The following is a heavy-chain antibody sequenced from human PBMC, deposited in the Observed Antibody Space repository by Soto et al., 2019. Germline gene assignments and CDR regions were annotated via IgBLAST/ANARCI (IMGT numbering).Heavy chain of an antibody. CDR1: GGSISSSSYY. CDR2: IYYSGST. CDR3: AGEYCSGGSCYDWFDP. V-gene: IGHV4-39*02. Sequence: QLQLQESGPGLVKPSETLSLTCTVSGGSISSSSYYWGWIRQPPGKGLEWIGSIYYSGSTYYNPSLKSRVTISVDTSKNQFSLKLRSVTAADTAVYYCAGEYCSGGSCYDWFDPWGQGTLVTVSS. D-gene: IGHD2-15*01. J-gene: IGHJ5*02.